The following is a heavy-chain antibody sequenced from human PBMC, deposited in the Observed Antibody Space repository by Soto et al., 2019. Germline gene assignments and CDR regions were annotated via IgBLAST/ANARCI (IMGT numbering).Heavy chain of an antibody. J-gene: IGHJ3*02. V-gene: IGHV2-5*02. CDR3: AHAFGGTSWPNDAFDI. D-gene: IGHD3-3*02. Sequence: SGPTLVNPTQSLTLTCTVSGFSLSGDGVGVGWIRQPPGKALEWLALIYWDDDQRCSPSLKTRLTITKDTSKNQVVLTMTNMDPVDTATYYCAHAFGGTSWPNDAFDIWGQGTVVTVSS. CDR2: IYWDDDQ. CDR1: GFSLSGDGVG.